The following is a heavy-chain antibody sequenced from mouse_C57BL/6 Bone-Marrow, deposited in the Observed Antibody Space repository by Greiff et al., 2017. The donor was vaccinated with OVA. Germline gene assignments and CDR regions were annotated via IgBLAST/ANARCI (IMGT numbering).Heavy chain of an antibody. CDR1: GFNIKDDY. CDR3: ARSLYGYDPYYAMDY. Sequence: QVQLQQSGAELVRPGASVKLSCTASGFNIKDDYMHWVKQRPGKGLEWIGQIYPGDGDTNYNGKFKGKATLTADKSSSTAYMQLSSLTSEDSAVYFCARSLYGYDPYYAMDYWGQGTSVTVSS. J-gene: IGHJ4*01. D-gene: IGHD2-2*01. CDR2: IYPGDGDT. V-gene: IGHV1-80*01.